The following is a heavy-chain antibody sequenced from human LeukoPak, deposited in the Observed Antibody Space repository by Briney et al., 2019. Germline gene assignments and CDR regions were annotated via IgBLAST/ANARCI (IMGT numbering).Heavy chain of an antibody. Sequence: PSETLSLTCAVYGGSFSGYYWSWIRQPPGKGLEWIGEINHSGSTNYNPSLKSRVTISVDTSKNQFSLKLSSVTAADTAVYYCARGRGCSYGIYYYYYMDVWGKGTTVTVSS. J-gene: IGHJ6*03. D-gene: IGHD5-18*01. CDR1: GGSFSGYY. V-gene: IGHV4-34*01. CDR2: INHSGST. CDR3: ARGRGCSYGIYYYYYMDV.